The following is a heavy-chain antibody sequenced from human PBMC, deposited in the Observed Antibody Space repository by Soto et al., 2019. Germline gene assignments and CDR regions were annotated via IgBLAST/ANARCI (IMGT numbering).Heavy chain of an antibody. CDR2: IYPDDSDT. CDR1: GYSLPKYY. D-gene: IGHD2-21*01. J-gene: IGHJ6*02. V-gene: IGHV5-51*01. Sequence: LGESLKISCKGSGYSLPKYYIGWVRQMPGKDLEWMAIIYPDDSDTRYSPSFQGQVTISADKSISTAYLQWSSLKASDTAMYYCVRKGFSGDGYLSYYYYRMDVWGQGTTVTVSS. CDR3: VRKGFSGDGYLSYYYYRMDV.